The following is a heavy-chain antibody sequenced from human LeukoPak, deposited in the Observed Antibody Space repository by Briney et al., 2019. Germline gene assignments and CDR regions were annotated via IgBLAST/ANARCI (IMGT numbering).Heavy chain of an antibody. V-gene: IGHV1-18*01. D-gene: IGHD3-22*01. CDR3: ARDKAFLGYYDTSGYFQQWFDS. CDR1: GYTFTSYG. Sequence: ASVKVSCKASGYTFTSYGISWVRQAPGQGLEWMGWISAYNGNTNYAQKLQGRVTMTTDTSTSTAYMDLRSLGFDDTAVYYCARDKAFLGYYDTSGYFQQWFDSWGQGTLVTVSS. J-gene: IGHJ5*01. CDR2: ISAYNGNT.